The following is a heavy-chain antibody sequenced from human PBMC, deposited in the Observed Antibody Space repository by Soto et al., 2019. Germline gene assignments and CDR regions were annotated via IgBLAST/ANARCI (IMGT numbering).Heavy chain of an antibody. J-gene: IGHJ6*02. V-gene: IGHV4-59*01. CDR1: GGSISSYY. D-gene: IGHD6-13*01. CDR2: IYYSGST. Sequence: NPSETLSLTCTVSGGSISSYYWSWIRQPPGKGLEWIGYIYYSGSTNYNPSLKSRVTISVDTSKNQFSLKLSSVTAADTAVYYCARAGAAAGNYYYYGMDVWGQGTTVTVSS. CDR3: ARAGAAAGNYYYYGMDV.